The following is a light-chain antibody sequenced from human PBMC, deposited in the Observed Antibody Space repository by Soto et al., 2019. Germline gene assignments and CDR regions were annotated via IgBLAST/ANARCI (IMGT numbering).Light chain of an antibody. CDR3: QQYNSYSGT. J-gene: IGKJ1*01. CDR2: DAS. V-gene: IGKV1-5*01. CDR1: QAINTY. Sequence: DIQLPQSPSFLSASVGDRVTITCRASQAINTYLAWYQQKPGKAPKLLIYDASSLESGVPSRFSGSGSGTEFTLTISSLQPDDFATYYCQQYNSYSGTFGQGTKVDIK.